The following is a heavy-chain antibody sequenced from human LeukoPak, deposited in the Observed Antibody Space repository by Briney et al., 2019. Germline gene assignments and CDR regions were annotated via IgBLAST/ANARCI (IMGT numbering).Heavy chain of an antibody. CDR2: ISWNSGSI. D-gene: IGHD3-16*02. V-gene: IGHV3-9*01. CDR3: AREGDYDYVWGSYRFFDY. CDR1: GFTFDDCA. J-gene: IGHJ4*02. Sequence: GGSLRLSCAASGFTFDDCAMHWVRQAPGKGLEWVSGISWNSGSIAYVDSVKGRFTISRDNAKNSLYLQMNSLRAEDTAVYCCAREGDYDYVWGSYRFFDYWGQGTLVTVSS.